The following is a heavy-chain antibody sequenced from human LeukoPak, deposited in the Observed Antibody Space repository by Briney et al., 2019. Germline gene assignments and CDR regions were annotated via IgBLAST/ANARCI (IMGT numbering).Heavy chain of an antibody. Sequence: SETLSLTCTVSGGSISSYYWSWIRQPPGKGLEWIGNIYYSGSTNYNPSLKSRVTISVDTSKNQFSLKLSSVTAADTAVYYCTRVVVGAAAYYMDVWGKGTTVTVSS. CDR2: IYYSGST. CDR3: TRVVVGAAAYYMDV. J-gene: IGHJ6*03. V-gene: IGHV4-59*01. D-gene: IGHD6-13*01. CDR1: GGSISSYY.